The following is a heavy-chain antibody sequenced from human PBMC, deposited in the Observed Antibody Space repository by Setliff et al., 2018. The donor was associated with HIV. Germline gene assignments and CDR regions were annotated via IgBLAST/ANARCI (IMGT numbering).Heavy chain of an antibody. D-gene: IGHD7-27*01. V-gene: IGHV1-18*01. J-gene: IGHJ4*02. CDR3: ARFNWGNYFDY. CDR2: ISANNGNT. CDR1: GYTFTRCG. Sequence: ASVKVSCKASGYTFTRCGISWVRQAPGQGLEWMGWISANNGNTKYAQRLQGRVTITADESTSTAYMELSSLRSEDTAVYYCARFNWGNYFDYWGQGTLVTVSS.